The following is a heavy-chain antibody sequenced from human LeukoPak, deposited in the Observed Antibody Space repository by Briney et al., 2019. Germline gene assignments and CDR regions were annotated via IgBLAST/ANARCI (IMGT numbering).Heavy chain of an antibody. V-gene: IGHV3-23*01. CDR1: GFIFSIYA. CDR3: AKDYGGYRYHFDY. J-gene: IGHJ4*02. CDR2: ISGSGGST. D-gene: IGHD5-12*01. Sequence: GGSLRLSCEASGFIFSIYAMSWVRQAPGKGLEWVSAISGSGGSTYYADSVKGRFTISRDNSKNTLYLQMNSLRAEDTAVYYCAKDYGGYRYHFDYWGQGTLVTVSS.